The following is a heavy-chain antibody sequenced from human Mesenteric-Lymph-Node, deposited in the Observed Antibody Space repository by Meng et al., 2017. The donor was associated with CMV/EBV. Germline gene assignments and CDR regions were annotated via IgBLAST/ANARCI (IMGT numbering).Heavy chain of an antibody. CDR3: ARTPAASCVTADCYLTY. CDR2: IYHSGST. J-gene: IGHJ4*02. Sequence: GSVSSDNWWIWGRQPPGKGLEWIGEIYHSGSTNYNPSLKSRVTISVDKSKNQFSLKVTSVTAADTAVYFCARTPAASCVTADCYLTYWGQGTLVTVSS. CDR1: GSVSSDNW. V-gene: IGHV4-4*01. D-gene: IGHD2-21*02.